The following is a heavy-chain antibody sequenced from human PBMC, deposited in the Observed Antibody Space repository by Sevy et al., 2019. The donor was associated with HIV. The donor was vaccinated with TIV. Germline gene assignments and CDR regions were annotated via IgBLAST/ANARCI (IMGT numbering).Heavy chain of an antibody. Sequence: GSLRLSCAVSGFSFDSYGMTWVRQAPGKGLEWVSAISGSGTRTYYADSVQGRFIISRDNSKNTLDLQMNSLRAEDTAINYCAKGGGGHYDPDEITYYFYYYNMDVWGKGTTVTVSS. V-gene: IGHV3-23*01. CDR2: ISGSGTRT. D-gene: IGHD3-22*01. J-gene: IGHJ6*03. CDR3: AKGGGGHYDPDEITYYFYYYNMDV. CDR1: GFSFDSYG.